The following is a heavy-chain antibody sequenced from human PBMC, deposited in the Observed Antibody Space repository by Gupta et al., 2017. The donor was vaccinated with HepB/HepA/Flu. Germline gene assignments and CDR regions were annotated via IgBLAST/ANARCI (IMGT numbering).Heavy chain of an antibody. J-gene: IGHJ4*02. CDR3: ASEDSGWYGTDY. CDR2: ISYDGSNK. D-gene: IGHD6-19*01. CDR1: GFTFSSYA. V-gene: IGHV3-30-3*01. Sequence: QVQLVESGGGVVQPGRSLRLSCAASGFTFSSYAMHWVRQAPGKGLEWVAVISYDGSNKYDADAVKGRFTIYRDNSKKTRYLKMKSLRAEDTAVYYYASEDSGWYGTDYGGQGTLVTVSS.